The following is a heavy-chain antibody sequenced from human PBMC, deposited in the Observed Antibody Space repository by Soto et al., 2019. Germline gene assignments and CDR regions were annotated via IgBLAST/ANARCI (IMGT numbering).Heavy chain of an antibody. J-gene: IGHJ4*02. D-gene: IGHD3-16*01. Sequence: EVQLVESGGGLVQPGGSLRLSCAASGFIFRDHYMDWVRQAPGKGLEWVGRSRNKANSYTTEYAASVKGRFTISRDDSKNSLYLQMNSLKTDDTVVYYCVRTRGGEGDFDYWGQGTLVTVSS. CDR3: VRTRGGEGDFDY. CDR1: GFIFRDHY. CDR2: SRNKANSYTT. V-gene: IGHV3-72*01.